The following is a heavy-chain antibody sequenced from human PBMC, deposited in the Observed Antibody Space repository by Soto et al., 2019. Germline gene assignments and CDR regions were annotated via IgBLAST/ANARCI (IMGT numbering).Heavy chain of an antibody. D-gene: IGHD1-26*01. CDR3: ARRTPLVGAPFDP. CDR2: SYYLGST. V-gene: IGHV4-39*01. Sequence: SETLSLTCSVFGGSISSSRSYYWDWIRQPPGKGLEWVGNSYYLGSTYYNPSLKSRVTISVDTSKNQFSLKMNSVTAADTAIYYCARRTPLVGAPFDPWGQGTLVTVSS. J-gene: IGHJ5*02. CDR1: GGSISSSRSYY.